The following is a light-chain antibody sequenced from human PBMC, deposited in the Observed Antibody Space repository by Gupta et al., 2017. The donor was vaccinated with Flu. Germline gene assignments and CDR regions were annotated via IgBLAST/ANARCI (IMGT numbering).Light chain of an antibody. CDR3: QSYDSRLSAI. V-gene: IGLV1-40*01. Sequence: QSVLTQPPSLSGAPGQRVTISCAGSSSTIGAGFDVHWYQQLPGAAPKLLIYGNNNRPSGVPDRFSGSKSGTSASLAITGLQAEDEAVYYCQSYDSRLSAIFGGGTTVTVL. J-gene: IGLJ2*01. CDR2: GNN. CDR1: SSTIGAGFD.